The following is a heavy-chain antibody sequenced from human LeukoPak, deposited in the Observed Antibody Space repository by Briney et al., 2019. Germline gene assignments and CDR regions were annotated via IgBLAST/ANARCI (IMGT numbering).Heavy chain of an antibody. CDR3: ARGVGDGYSLFDY. D-gene: IGHD5-24*01. V-gene: IGHV1-69*05. Sequence: ASVKVSCKASGGTFSSYAIRWVRQAPGQGLEWIGGIIPIFGTANYAQKFQGRVTITTDESTSTAYMELSSLRSEDTAVYYCARGVGDGYSLFDYWGQGTLVTVSS. CDR1: GGTFSSYA. CDR2: IIPIFGTA. J-gene: IGHJ4*02.